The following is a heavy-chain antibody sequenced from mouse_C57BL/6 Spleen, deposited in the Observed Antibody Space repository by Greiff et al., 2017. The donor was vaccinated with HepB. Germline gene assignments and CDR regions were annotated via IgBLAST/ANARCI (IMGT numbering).Heavy chain of an antibody. V-gene: IGHV1-55*01. CDR2: IYPGSGST. D-gene: IGHD2-4*01. CDR1: GYTFTSYW. J-gene: IGHJ3*01. Sequence: QVQLQQPGAELVKPGASVKMSCKASGYTFTSYWITWVKQRPGQGLEWIGDIYPGSGSTNYNEKFKSKATLTVDTSSSTAYMQLSSLTSEDSAVYYCARNYYDYDGRAWFAYWGQGTLVTVSA. CDR3: ARNYYDYDGRAWFAY.